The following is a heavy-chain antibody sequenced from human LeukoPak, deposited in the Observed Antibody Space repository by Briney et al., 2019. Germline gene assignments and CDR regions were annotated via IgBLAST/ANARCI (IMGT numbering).Heavy chain of an antibody. CDR2: TDYRSKWYN. D-gene: IGHD3-22*01. J-gene: IGHJ4*02. Sequence: SQTLSLTCAISGDSVSSNSAAWNWIRQSPSRGLEWLGRTDYRSKWYNDYAVSVKSRITINPDTSKKQFSLQLNSVTPEDTAVYYCARDTGGYYDSSGYYDYWGQGTLVTVSS. CDR3: ARDTGGYYDSSGYYDY. CDR1: GDSVSSNSAA. V-gene: IGHV6-1*01.